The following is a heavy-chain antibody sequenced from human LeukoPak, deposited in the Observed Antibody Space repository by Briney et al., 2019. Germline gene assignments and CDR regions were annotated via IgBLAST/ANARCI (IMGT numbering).Heavy chain of an antibody. J-gene: IGHJ4*02. V-gene: IGHV1-18*01. CDR1: GYTFNSHG. CDR2: ISTYHGNT. CDR3: ARDGEGYCGGDCYGY. Sequence: GASVKVSCKASGYTFNSHGISWVRQAPGQGLEWMGWISTYHGNTNYAQKLQGRVTMTTDTSTSTAYMELRSLRSDDTAVYYCARDGEGYCGGDCYGYWGQGTLVTVSS. D-gene: IGHD2-21*02.